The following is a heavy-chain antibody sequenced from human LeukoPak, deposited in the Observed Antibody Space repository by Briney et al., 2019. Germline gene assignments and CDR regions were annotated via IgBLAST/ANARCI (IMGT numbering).Heavy chain of an antibody. Sequence: SETLSLTCTVSGGSISSYYWSRIRQPPGKGLEWIGYIYYSGSTNYNPSLKSRATISVDTSKNQFSLKLSSVTAADTAVYYCARSYSSGWYTVFDPWGQGTLVTVSS. D-gene: IGHD6-19*01. CDR2: IYYSGST. J-gene: IGHJ5*02. V-gene: IGHV4-59*01. CDR3: ARSYSSGWYTVFDP. CDR1: GGSISSYY.